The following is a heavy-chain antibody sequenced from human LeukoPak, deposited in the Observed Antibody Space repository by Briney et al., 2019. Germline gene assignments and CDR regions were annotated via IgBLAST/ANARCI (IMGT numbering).Heavy chain of an antibody. V-gene: IGHV3-21*01. CDR1: GFTFSSYS. CDR2: ISSSSYI. J-gene: IGHJ6*02. CDR3: ARGNEYYDILTGYSPAYYYGMGV. Sequence: GGSLRLSCAASGFTFSSYSMNWVRQAPGKGLEWVSSISSSSYIYYADSVKGRFTISRDNAKNSLYLQMNSLRAEDTAVYYCARGNEYYDILTGYSPAYYYGMGVWGQGTTVTVSS. D-gene: IGHD3-9*01.